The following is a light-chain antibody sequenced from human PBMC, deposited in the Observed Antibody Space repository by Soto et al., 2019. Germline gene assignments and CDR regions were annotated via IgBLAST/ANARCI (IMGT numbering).Light chain of an antibody. Sequence: DIQMTQSPSTLSASVGDRVTITCRASQSISFWLAWYQQRPAKAPKLLIYQASSLESGVPSRFSGSGSGTEFTLTISSLQPDDFATYYCLQYNDYRRTFGQGTKVDIK. J-gene: IGKJ1*01. CDR3: LQYNDYRRT. CDR1: QSISFW. V-gene: IGKV1-5*03. CDR2: QAS.